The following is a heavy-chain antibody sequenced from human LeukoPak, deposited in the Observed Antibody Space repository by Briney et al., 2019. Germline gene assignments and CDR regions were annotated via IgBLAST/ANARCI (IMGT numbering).Heavy chain of an antibody. Sequence: TGGSLRLSCAASGFTFSSYAMSWVRQAPGKGLEWVSVLYSGGSTYYADSVKGRFTISRDDSKNTLYLLMNSLRGDDTAVYYCARGISTSGWLDYWGQGTLVTVSS. V-gene: IGHV3-53*01. CDR2: LYSGGST. CDR3: ARGISTSGWLDY. CDR1: GFTFSSYA. J-gene: IGHJ4*02. D-gene: IGHD6-19*01.